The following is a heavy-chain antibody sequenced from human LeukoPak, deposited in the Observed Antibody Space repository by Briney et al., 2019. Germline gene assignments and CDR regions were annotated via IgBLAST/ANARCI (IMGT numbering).Heavy chain of an antibody. CDR3: ARDGGYCSSTSCYGGYFDY. CDR1: GFTFSSYS. J-gene: IGHJ4*02. D-gene: IGHD2-2*01. V-gene: IGHV3-30*03. Sequence: GGSLRLSCAASGFTFSSYSMNWVRQAPGKGLEWVAVISYDGSNKYYADSVKGRFTISRDNSKNTLYLQMNSLRAEDTAVYYCARDGGYCSSTSCYGGYFDYWGQGTLVTVSS. CDR2: ISYDGSNK.